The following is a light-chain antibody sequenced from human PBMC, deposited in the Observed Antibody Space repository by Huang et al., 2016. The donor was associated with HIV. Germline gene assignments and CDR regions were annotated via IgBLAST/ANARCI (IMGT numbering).Light chain of an antibody. J-gene: IGKJ5*01. CDR1: QSVTSY. CDR3: QQRSNWIT. Sequence: EIVLTQSPATLSLSPGERATLSCRASQSVTSYLAWYKQKPGHAPRLLIYDASNRATGIPARFSGSGSGTDFTLTISSLEPEDFAIYYCQQRSNWITFGQGTRLEIK. CDR2: DAS. V-gene: IGKV3-11*01.